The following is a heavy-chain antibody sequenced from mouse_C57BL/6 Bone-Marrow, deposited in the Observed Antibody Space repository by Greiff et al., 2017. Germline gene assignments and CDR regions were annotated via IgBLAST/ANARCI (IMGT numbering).Heavy chain of an antibody. CDR2: IDASDSYT. V-gene: IGHV1-69*01. D-gene: IGHD2-4*01. Sequence: VQLQQPGAELVMPGASVKLSCKASGYTFTSYWMHWVKQRPGQGLEWIGEIDASDSYTNYNQKFKGKSTLTVDKSSSTAYMQLSSLTSEDSAVYYCAREPDYDYDNYAMDYWGQGTSVTVSS. CDR1: GYTFTSYW. J-gene: IGHJ4*01. CDR3: AREPDYDYDNYAMDY.